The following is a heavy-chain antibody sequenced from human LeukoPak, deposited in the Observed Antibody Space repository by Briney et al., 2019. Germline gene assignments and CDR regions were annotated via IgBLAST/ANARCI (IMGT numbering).Heavy chain of an antibody. J-gene: IGHJ4*02. CDR3: ARGPYCGGDCPIDY. CDR1: GGSISSGSYY. CDR2: IYTSGST. D-gene: IGHD2-21*01. Sequence: SQTLSLTCTVSGGSISSGSYYWNWLRQPAGKGLEWIGRIYTSGSTNYNPSLKSRFTISVDTSKNRFSLKLSSVTAADTAVYYCARGPYCGGDCPIDYWGLGTLVTVSS. V-gene: IGHV4-61*02.